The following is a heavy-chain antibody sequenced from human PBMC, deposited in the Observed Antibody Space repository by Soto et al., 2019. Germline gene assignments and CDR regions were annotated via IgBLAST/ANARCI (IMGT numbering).Heavy chain of an antibody. CDR3: ARGGTIIWYFDL. D-gene: IGHD2-2*01. J-gene: IGHJ2*01. Sequence: LRVSFAASGFRFSDYYMTWIRQAPGEGLEWVSDISSSGRAIYYADSVKGRFTISRDNAKNSLYLQMSSLRAEDTAVYFCARGGTIIWYFDLWGRGTLVTVSS. CDR1: GFRFSDYY. CDR2: ISSSGRAI. V-gene: IGHV3-11*01.